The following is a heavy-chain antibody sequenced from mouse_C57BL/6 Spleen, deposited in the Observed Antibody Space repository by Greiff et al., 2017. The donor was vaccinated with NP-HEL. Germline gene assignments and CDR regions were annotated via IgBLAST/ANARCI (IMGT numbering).Heavy chain of an antibody. J-gene: IGHJ3*01. CDR3: ARDASSGYGFAY. D-gene: IGHD3-2*02. V-gene: IGHV7-1*01. CDR2: SRNKANDYTT. CDR1: GFTFSDFY. Sequence: EVMLVESGGGLVQSGRSLRLSCATSGFTFSDFYMEWVRQAPGKGLEWIAASRNKANDYTTEYSASVKGRFIVSRDTSQSILYLQMNALRAEDTAIDYCARDASSGYGFAYWGQGTLVTVSA.